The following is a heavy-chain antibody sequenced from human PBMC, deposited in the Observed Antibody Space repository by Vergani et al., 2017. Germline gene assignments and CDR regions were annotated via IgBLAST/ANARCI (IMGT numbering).Heavy chain of an antibody. Sequence: QVQLQESGPGLVKPSQTLSLTCTVSGGSISSGGYYWSWIRQHPGKGLEWIGYIYYSGSTYYNPSLKSRVTISVDTSKNQFSLKLSSVTAADTAVYYCARERKEYQLLVFDPWGQGTLVTVSS. J-gene: IGHJ5*02. CDR2: IYYSGST. CDR3: ARERKEYQLLVFDP. D-gene: IGHD2-2*01. CDR1: GGSISSGGYY. V-gene: IGHV4-31*03.